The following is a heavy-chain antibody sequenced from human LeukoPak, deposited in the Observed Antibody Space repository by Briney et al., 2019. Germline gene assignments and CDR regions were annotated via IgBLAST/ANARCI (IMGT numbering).Heavy chain of an antibody. J-gene: IGHJ4*02. D-gene: IGHD5-18*01. CDR2: IYYSGST. CDR3: ARDSVDTAMGLDY. CDR1: GGSISSYY. V-gene: IGHV4-59*01. Sequence: SETLSLTCTVSGGSISSYYWSWIRQPPGKGLEWIGYIYYSGSTNYNPSLKSRVTISVDTSKNQFSLKLGSVTAADTAVYYCARDSVDTAMGLDYWGQGTLVTVSS.